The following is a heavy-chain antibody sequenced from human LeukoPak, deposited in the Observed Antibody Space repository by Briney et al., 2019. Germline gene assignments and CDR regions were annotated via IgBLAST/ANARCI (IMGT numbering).Heavy chain of an antibody. Sequence: GGSLRLSCAASGFSFNTYGMHWVRQAPGKGLEWVALIWFDGSNKYYADSVKGRFTISRDNSKNTLYLYVNSLRAEDTAVYYCARDSGRDRSGHNAFNLWGQGTMVTVSS. J-gene: IGHJ3*01. CDR1: GFSFNTYG. D-gene: IGHD3-22*01. V-gene: IGHV3-33*01. CDR3: ARDSGRDRSGHNAFNL. CDR2: IWFDGSNK.